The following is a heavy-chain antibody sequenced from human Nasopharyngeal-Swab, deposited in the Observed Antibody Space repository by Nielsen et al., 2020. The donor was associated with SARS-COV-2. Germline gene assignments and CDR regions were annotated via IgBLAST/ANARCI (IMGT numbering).Heavy chain of an antibody. CDR3: ARGFLQTGFDY. J-gene: IGHJ4*02. D-gene: IGHD3-9*01. Sequence: SQTLSFTCAISGDSVSSNNVGWNWIRQSPSRGLEWLGRTYYGSKWYNHYAPSVKSRVAIKPDTSKNQFSLQMDSVTPEDSAVYYCARGFLQTGFDYWGQGTLVTVSS. CDR2: TYYGSKWYN. V-gene: IGHV6-1*01. CDR1: GDSVSSNNVG.